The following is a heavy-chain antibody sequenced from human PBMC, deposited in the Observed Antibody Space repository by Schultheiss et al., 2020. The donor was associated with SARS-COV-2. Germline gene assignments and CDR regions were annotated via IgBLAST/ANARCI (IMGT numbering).Heavy chain of an antibody. CDR3: AKYRTVIPYFDY. D-gene: IGHD3-22*01. Sequence: GGSLRLSCAASGFTVSSNYMSWIRQAPGKGLEWVSAISGSGGSTYYADSVKGRFTISRDNSKNTLYLQMNSLRAEDTAVYYCAKYRTVIPYFDYWGQGTLVTVSS. CDR2: ISGSGGST. J-gene: IGHJ4*02. CDR1: GFTVSSNY. V-gene: IGHV3-23*01.